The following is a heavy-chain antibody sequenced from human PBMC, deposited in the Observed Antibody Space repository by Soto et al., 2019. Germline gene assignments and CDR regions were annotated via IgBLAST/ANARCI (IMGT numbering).Heavy chain of an antibody. CDR2: ISSSGDT. Sequence: EIQLVESGGGLVKPGGSLRLSCAVSGFAFSRYSVNWVRQAPVKGLEWISSISSSGDTYYTDSLKGRLAISRDNAKKSLYLQMTSLRVEDTAVYYCARGADYTNSNFDYWGQGTLVTVAS. V-gene: IGHV3-21*01. J-gene: IGHJ4*02. CDR3: ARGADYTNSNFDY. CDR1: GFAFSRYS. D-gene: IGHD4-4*01.